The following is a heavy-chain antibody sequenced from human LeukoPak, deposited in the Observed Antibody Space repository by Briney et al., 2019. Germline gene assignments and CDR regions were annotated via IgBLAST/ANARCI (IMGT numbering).Heavy chain of an antibody. V-gene: IGHV3-48*03. Sequence: GGSLRLSCAASGFTFSSYEMNWVRQAPGKGLEWVSYISSSGSTIYYADSVRGRFTISRDNAKNSLYLQMNSLRAEDTAVYYCARDMYYYGSFDYWGQGTLVTVSS. CDR3: ARDMYYYGSFDY. CDR1: GFTFSSYE. D-gene: IGHD3-22*01. J-gene: IGHJ4*02. CDR2: ISSSGSTI.